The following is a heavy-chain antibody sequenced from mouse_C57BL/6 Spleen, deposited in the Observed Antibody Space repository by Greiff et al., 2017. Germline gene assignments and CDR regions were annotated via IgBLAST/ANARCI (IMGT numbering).Heavy chain of an antibody. Sequence: EVQLVESGEGLVKPGGSLKLSCAASGFTFSSYAMSWVRQTPEKRLEWVAYISSGGDYIYYADTVKGRFTISRDNARNTLYLQMSSLKSEDTAMYYCTREELGRHYFDYWGQGTTLTVSS. J-gene: IGHJ2*01. V-gene: IGHV5-9-1*02. CDR1: GFTFSSYA. CDR2: ISSGGDYI. CDR3: TREELGRHYFDY. D-gene: IGHD4-1*01.